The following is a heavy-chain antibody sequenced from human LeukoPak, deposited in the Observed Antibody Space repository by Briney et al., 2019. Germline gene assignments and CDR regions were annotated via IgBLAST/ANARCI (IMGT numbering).Heavy chain of an antibody. CDR2: ITTSGHM. D-gene: IGHD6-13*01. V-gene: IGHV3-21*01. CDR1: GFTFSSSA. CDR3: ARDPAADDY. J-gene: IGHJ4*02. Sequence: GGSLRLSCAASGFTFSSSAMSWVRQTPGKGLEWVSSITTSGHMYYADSVKGRFTISRDNAKNSLHLQMNSLRAEDTAVYYCARDPAADDYWGQETLVIVSS.